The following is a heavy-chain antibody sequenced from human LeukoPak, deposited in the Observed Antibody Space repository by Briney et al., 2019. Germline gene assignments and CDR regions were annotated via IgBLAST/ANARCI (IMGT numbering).Heavy chain of an antibody. J-gene: IGHJ4*02. CDR3: AIVTYGGNYASPTVDY. D-gene: IGHD4-23*01. CDR1: GGSFSGYY. V-gene: IGHV4-34*01. CDR2: INHSGST. Sequence: KPSETLSLTCAVYGGSFSGYYWSWIRQPPGKGLEWIGEINHSGSTNYNPSLKSRVTISVDTSKNQFSLKLSSVTAADTAVYYCAIVTYGGNYASPTVDYWGQGTLVTVSS.